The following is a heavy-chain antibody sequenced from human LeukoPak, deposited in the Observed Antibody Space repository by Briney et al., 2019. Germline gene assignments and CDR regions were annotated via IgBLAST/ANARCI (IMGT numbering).Heavy chain of an antibody. CDR1: GFTLNTVD. V-gene: IGHV3-48*03. J-gene: IGHJ3*02. CDR2: ISSSGSTI. Sequence: GGSLRLSCSASGFTLNTVDMNWVRQAPGKGLEWLSYISSSGSTIYYADSVKGRFTVSRDNAKNTLYLQMNSLTAEDTAVYYYATIRLPGDAFDIWGQGTMVTVSS. D-gene: IGHD1/OR15-1a*01. CDR3: ATIRLPGDAFDI.